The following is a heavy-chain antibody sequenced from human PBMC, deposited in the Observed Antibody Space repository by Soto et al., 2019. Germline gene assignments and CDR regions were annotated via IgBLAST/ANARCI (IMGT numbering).Heavy chain of an antibody. CDR1: GYTFTRYG. Sequence: QVQLVQSGAEVKKPGASVKVSCKASGYTFTRYGIGWARQAPGQGLEWMGWINTYNGNTNYAQNVQGRGTLTTNTSTSTADMGLRSWRSNDTAIYYCAMVDVYVTPSPQDVWGQGTTVIVSS. CDR2: INTYNGNT. D-gene: IGHD3-16*01. V-gene: IGHV1-18*01. J-gene: IGHJ6*02. CDR3: AMVDVYVTPSPQDV.